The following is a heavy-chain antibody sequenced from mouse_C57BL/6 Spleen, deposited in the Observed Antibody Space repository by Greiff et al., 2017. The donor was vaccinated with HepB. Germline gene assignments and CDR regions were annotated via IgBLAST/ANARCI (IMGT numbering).Heavy chain of an antibody. Sequence: LEESGAELMKPGASVKLSCKATGYKFTGYWIEWVKQRPGHGLEWIGEISPGSVSTNYNEKFKDKATFTADTSSNTAYMPLSSMTTEDAAIYYCARKSYYSNYYCDYWGQGTTLTVSS. CDR3: ARKSYYSNYYCDY. CDR2: ISPGSVST. CDR1: GYKFTGYW. V-gene: IGHV1-9*01. D-gene: IGHD2-5*01. J-gene: IGHJ2*01.